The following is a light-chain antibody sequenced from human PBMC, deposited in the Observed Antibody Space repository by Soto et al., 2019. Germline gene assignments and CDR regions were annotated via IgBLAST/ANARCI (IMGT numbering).Light chain of an antibody. CDR3: QQYHTLPIT. CDR2: DTS. CDR1: QGINNY. Sequence: DIQMTQSPSSLSASVGDRVTITCQASQGINNYLNWYQQKPGNAPKLLIFDTSDLETRVPSRFSGRGSGTDFTFTISSLQPEDVAAYYCQQYHTLPITFGGGTKVDIK. V-gene: IGKV1-33*01. J-gene: IGKJ4*01.